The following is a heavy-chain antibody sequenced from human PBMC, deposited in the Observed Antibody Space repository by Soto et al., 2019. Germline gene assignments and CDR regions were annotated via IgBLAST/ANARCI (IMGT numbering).Heavy chain of an antibody. V-gene: IGHV3-30-3*01. Sequence: QVQLVESGGGVVQPGRSLRLSCAASGFTFSSYAMHWVRQAPGKGLEWVAVISYDGSNKYYADSVKGRFTISRDNSKNTLYLQMNSLRAEDTAVYYCARAPLKVYYYDSSGYSAEAFDIWGQGTMVTVSS. D-gene: IGHD3-22*01. J-gene: IGHJ3*02. CDR1: GFTFSSYA. CDR2: ISYDGSNK. CDR3: ARAPLKVYYYDSSGYSAEAFDI.